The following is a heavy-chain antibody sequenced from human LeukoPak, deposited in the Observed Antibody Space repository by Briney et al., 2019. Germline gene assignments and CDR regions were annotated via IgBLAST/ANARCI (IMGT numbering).Heavy chain of an antibody. CDR3: ARDAPGYSYGPPFDY. CDR2: ISWNSGSI. Sequence: PGGSLRLSCAASGFTFDDYAMHWVRQAPGKGLEWVSGISWNSGSIGYADSVKGRFTISRDNSKNTLYLQMNSLRAEDTAVYYCARDAPGYSYGPPFDYWGQGTLVTVSS. J-gene: IGHJ4*02. V-gene: IGHV3-9*01. D-gene: IGHD5-18*01. CDR1: GFTFDDYA.